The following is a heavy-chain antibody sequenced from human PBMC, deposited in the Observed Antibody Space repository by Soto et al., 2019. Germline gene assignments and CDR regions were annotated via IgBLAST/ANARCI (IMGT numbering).Heavy chain of an antibody. D-gene: IGHD6-25*01. V-gene: IGHV1-69*01. CDR3: ARDAHGYPLPQVAFDI. Sequence: QVQLVQSGAEVKKPGSSVKVSCKASGGTFSSYAISWVRQAPGQGPEWMGGIIPIFGTPKYAQKFQGRVTPNLGKTKERQEVQGKITNTADESTSTAYMELNSLRSEDTAVYYCARDAHGYPLPQVAFDIWGQGTMVTVSS. CDR2: IIPIFGTP. CDR1: GGTFSSYA. J-gene: IGHJ3*02.